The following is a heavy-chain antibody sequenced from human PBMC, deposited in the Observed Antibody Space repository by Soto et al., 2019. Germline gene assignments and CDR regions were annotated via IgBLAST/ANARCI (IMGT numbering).Heavy chain of an antibody. J-gene: IGHJ4*02. Sequence: QVPLVQSGAEVKKPGASVKVSCKASGYTFTSYGISWVRQAPGQGLEWMGWISPYNDDTNYALNLQGRVTMTTDTSTSTAYMELRSLRSDDTAVYYCAREIQQVAAIDYWGQGTLVTVSS. V-gene: IGHV1-18*01. CDR2: ISPYNDDT. CDR3: AREIQQVAAIDY. D-gene: IGHD6-6*01. CDR1: GYTFTSYG.